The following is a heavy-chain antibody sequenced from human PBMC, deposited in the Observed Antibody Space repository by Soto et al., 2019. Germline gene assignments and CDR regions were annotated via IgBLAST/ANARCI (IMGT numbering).Heavy chain of an antibody. CDR1: GFTFSSYA. V-gene: IGHV3-23*01. D-gene: IGHD3-22*01. J-gene: IGHJ4*02. Sequence: GGSLRLSCAASGFTFSSYAMSWVRQAPGKGLEWVSAISGSGGSTYYADSVKGRFTISRDNSKNTLYLQMNSLRAEDTAVYYCATSADSSGYYYVGKEYYFDYWGQGTLVTVS. CDR3: ATSADSSGYYYVGKEYYFDY. CDR2: ISGSGGST.